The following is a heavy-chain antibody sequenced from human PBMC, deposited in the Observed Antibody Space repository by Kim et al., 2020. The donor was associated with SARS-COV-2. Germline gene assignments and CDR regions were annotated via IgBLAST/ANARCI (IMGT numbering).Heavy chain of an antibody. D-gene: IGHD3-22*01. J-gene: IGHJ4*02. CDR1: GFMFSRYW. Sequence: GGSLRLSCTASGFMFSRYWMSWVRQAPGKGLEWVANVKQDGSEKYYVDSVKGRFTISRDNAKNSLSLHMNSLRVDDTAVYFCARDPGSHYYDDSGDDLRDFWGQETLVTVSS. CDR2: VKQDGSEK. CDR3: ARDPGSHYYDDSGDDLRDF. V-gene: IGHV3-7*03.